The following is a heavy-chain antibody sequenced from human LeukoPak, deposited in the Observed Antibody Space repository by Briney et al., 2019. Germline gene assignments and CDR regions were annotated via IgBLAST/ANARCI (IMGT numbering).Heavy chain of an antibody. D-gene: IGHD6-19*01. J-gene: IGHJ4*02. CDR2: ISGSGGST. V-gene: IGHV3-23*01. Sequence: GGSLRLSCAASGFTFSNYAMTWVRQAPGKGLEWVSAISGSGGSTYYADSVKGRFTISRDNSKNTLYLQMNSLRAEDTAVYYCAIEKNGGWSRFDYWGQGTLVTVSS. CDR1: GFTFSNYA. CDR3: AIEKNGGWSRFDY.